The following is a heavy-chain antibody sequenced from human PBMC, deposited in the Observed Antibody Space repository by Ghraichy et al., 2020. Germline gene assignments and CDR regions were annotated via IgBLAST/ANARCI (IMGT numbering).Heavy chain of an antibody. Sequence: GGSLRLSCAASGFSFSNYVMNWVRQAPGKGLEWVSAVSGGGGSTYYADSLKGRFTVSRDNSKNTLYLQLNSLGAEDTAVYYCAKGVRYFDWEPGDYWGQGTLVTVSS. CDR1: GFSFSNYV. D-gene: IGHD3-9*01. J-gene: IGHJ4*02. CDR3: AKGVRYFDWEPGDY. V-gene: IGHV3-23*01. CDR2: VSGGGGST.